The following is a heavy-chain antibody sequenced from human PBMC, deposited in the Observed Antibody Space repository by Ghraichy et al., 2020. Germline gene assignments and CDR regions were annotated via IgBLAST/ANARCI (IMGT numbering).Heavy chain of an antibody. CDR1: GGSISSYY. J-gene: IGHJ4*02. Sequence: SETLSLTCTVSGGSISSYYWSWIRQPPGKGLEWIGYIYTSGSTNYNPSLKSRVTISVDTSKNQFSLKLSSVTAADTAVYYCARQYSRPQAFDYWGQGTLVTVSS. V-gene: IGHV4-4*09. D-gene: IGHD1-26*01. CDR2: IYTSGST. CDR3: ARQYSRPQAFDY.